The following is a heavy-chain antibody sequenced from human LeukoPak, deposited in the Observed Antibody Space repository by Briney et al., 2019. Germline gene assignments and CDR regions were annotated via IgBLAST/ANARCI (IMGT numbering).Heavy chain of an antibody. D-gene: IGHD6-6*01. CDR3: ATDPRIAAPRDYYYYYMDV. Sequence: GGSLRLSCAASGFTFSSYAMSWVRQAPGKGLEWVSAISGSGGSTYYADSVKGRFTISRDNSKNTLYLQMNSLRAEDTAVYYCATDPRIAAPRDYYYYYMDVWGKGTTVTVSS. J-gene: IGHJ6*03. CDR1: GFTFSSYA. V-gene: IGHV3-23*01. CDR2: ISGSGGST.